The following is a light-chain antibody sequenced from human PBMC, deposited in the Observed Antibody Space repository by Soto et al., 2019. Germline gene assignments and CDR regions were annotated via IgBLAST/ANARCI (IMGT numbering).Light chain of an antibody. J-gene: IGKJ1*01. CDR2: GAS. V-gene: IGKV3D-15*01. CDR3: QQYNNWPGT. Sequence: EIVMTQSPATLSVSPGERATLSCRASQSFSNNLAWYQQKPGQAPRLLIYGASTRATGIPARFSGSGSGTEFTLTINSLQSEDSAVYYCQQYNNWPGTFGQGTKV. CDR1: QSFSNN.